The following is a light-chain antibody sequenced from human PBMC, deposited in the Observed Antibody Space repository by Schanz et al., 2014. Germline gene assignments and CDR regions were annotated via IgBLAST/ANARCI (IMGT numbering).Light chain of an antibody. CDR2: AAS. CDR1: LSISSSY. Sequence: TQSPATLSVSPGERATLSCRASLSISSSYLAWYQQKPGQAPRLLIYAASTRATGIPDRFSGSGSGTDFTLAISSLEPEDSAVYYCQHRSNWPLTFGGGTKVGIK. V-gene: IGKV3D-20*02. CDR3: QHRSNWPLT. J-gene: IGKJ4*01.